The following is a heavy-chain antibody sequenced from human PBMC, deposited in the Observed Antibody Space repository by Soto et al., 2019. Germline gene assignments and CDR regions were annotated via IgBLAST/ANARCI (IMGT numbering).Heavy chain of an antibody. Sequence: GSLRLSCAASGFTFISYAMSWVLQAPWKGLEWVSAISGSGGSTYYADSVKGRFTISRDNSKNTLYLQMNSLRAEDTAVYYCAKDGYSYGSTYSYYGIGFSCQGTTVTVS. CDR1: GFTFISYA. CDR3: AKDGYSYGSTYSYYGIGF. J-gene: IGHJ6*02. D-gene: IGHD5-18*01. V-gene: IGHV3-23*01. CDR2: ISGSGGST.